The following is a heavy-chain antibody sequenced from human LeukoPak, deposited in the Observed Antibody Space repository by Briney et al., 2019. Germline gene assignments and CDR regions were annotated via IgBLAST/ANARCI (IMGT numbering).Heavy chain of an antibody. CDR3: TRVHRSSTWYVDY. D-gene: IGHD6-13*01. CDR1: GFTFSTYW. V-gene: IGHV3-74*01. Sequence: GGSLGLSCAASGFTFSTYWMHWVRQAPWKGPVWVARINSDGSGTNYADSVKGRFTVSRVNAKNTLYLEMNSLRVEDTAVYYCTRVHRSSTWYVDYWGQGALVTVSS. J-gene: IGHJ4*02. CDR2: INSDGSGT.